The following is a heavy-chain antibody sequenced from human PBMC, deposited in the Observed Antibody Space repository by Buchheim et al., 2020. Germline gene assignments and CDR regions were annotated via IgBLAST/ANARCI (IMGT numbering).Heavy chain of an antibody. D-gene: IGHD5-12*01. CDR3: ARGKVATKKGAEYFQH. CDR1: GFTFSSYS. CDR2: ISSSSSTI. J-gene: IGHJ1*01. V-gene: IGHV3-48*01. Sequence: EVQLVESGGGLVQPGGSLRLSCAAPGFTFSSYSMNWVRQAPGKGLEWVSYISSSSSTIYYADSVKGRFTISRDNAKNSLYLQMNSLRAEDTAVYYCARGKVATKKGAEYFQHWGQGTL.